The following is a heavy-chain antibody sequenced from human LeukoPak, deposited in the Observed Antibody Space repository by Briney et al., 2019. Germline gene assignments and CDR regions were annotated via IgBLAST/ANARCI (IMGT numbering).Heavy chain of an antibody. J-gene: IGHJ4*02. CDR1: GFTVSTNY. Sequence: GGSLRLSCAASGFTVSTNYMNWVRQAPGKGLEWVSLIYSDGSTFYADSVKGRFTISRDNSENTLYLQMNSLRAEDTAVYYCARVNGDYPFDYWGQGTLVTVSS. D-gene: IGHD4-17*01. CDR2: IYSDGST. CDR3: ARVNGDYPFDY. V-gene: IGHV3-66*01.